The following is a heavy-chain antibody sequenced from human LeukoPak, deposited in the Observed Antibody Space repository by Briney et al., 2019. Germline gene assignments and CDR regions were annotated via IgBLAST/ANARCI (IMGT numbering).Heavy chain of an antibody. V-gene: IGHV4-39*01. D-gene: IGHD6-19*01. J-gene: IGHJ4*02. CDR3: ARNKLAVAGLYYFDY. Sequence: SKTLSLTCTVSGGSISSSSYDWGWIRQPPGKGLEWIGSIYYSGSTYYNPSLKSRVTISVDTSKNQFSLKLSSVTAADTAVYYCARNKLAVAGLYYFDYWGQGTLVTVSS. CDR2: IYYSGST. CDR1: GGSISSSSYD.